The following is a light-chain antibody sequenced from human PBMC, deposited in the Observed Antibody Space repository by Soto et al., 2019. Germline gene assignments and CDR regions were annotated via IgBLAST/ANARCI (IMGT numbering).Light chain of an antibody. V-gene: IGKV3-20*01. CDR2: GAS. CDR3: HQYSTSPPWT. J-gene: IGKJ2*02. Sequence: EIVLTQSPGTLSLSPGERATLSCRASQTVSSSYLAWYQQKPGQTPRLLIYGASIRATGIPDRFSGSGSGTDFTLKISTLEPEDFAVYYCHQYSTSPPWTFGQGTKLEIK. CDR1: QTVSSSY.